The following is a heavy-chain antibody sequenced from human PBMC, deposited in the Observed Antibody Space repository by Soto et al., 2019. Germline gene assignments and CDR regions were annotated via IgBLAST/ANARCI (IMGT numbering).Heavy chain of an antibody. CDR1: GITFSNYA. CDR3: AKEGGGGTAMVTSYFDY. D-gene: IGHD5-18*01. CDR2: ISASATGT. Sequence: PGGSLRLSCAAAGITFSNYALSWVRQAPGKGLEWVSGISASATGTYYADSVKGRFTISRGNSKSTLYLHMNTLRADDTAIYYCAKEGGGGTAMVTSYFDYWGQGTLVTVSS. V-gene: IGHV3-23*01. J-gene: IGHJ4*02.